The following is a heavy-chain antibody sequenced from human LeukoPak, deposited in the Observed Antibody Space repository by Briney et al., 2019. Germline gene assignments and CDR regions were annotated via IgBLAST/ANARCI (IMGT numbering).Heavy chain of an antibody. CDR2: ISSSSDYI. CDR3: ARGKTSQNIVTRKTYNWFDP. D-gene: IGHD2/OR15-2a*01. CDR1: GFTFSSYN. Sequence: GGSLRPSCAASGFTFSSYNMNWVRQAPGKGLEWVSSISSSSDYIYYADSVKGRFTISRDNAKNSLYLQMKSLRAEDTAVYYCARGKTSQNIVTRKTYNWFDPWGQGTLVTVSS. V-gene: IGHV3-21*01. J-gene: IGHJ5*02.